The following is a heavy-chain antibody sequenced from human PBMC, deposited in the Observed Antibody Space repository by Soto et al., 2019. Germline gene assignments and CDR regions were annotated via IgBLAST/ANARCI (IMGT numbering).Heavy chain of an antibody. CDR2: ISGSGGST. D-gene: IGHD3-22*01. V-gene: IGHV3-23*01. Sequence: GGSLRLSCAASGFTFSSYAMSWVRQAPGKGLEWDSAISGSGGSTYYADSVKGRFTISRDNSKNTLYLQMNSLRAEDTAVYYCANNIYDSSGYYHYLDYWGQGTLFTVSS. CDR3: ANNIYDSSGYYHYLDY. J-gene: IGHJ4*02. CDR1: GFTFSSYA.